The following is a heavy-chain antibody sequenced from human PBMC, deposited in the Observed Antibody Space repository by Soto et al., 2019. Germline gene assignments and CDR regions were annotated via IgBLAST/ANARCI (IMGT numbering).Heavy chain of an antibody. V-gene: IGHV3-23*01. CDR1: GFTFSSYA. CDR2: ISGSGDST. CDR3: AKGGRGIAVAGTGYFQH. Sequence: EVQLLESGGGLVQPGGSLRLSCAASGFTFSSYAMSWVRQAPGKGLEWVSGISGSGDSTYYADSVKGRFTISRDNSKKTVSRQRNSVRAEDAAVYYCAKGGRGIAVAGTGYFQHWGQGTLVTISS. D-gene: IGHD6-19*01. J-gene: IGHJ1*01.